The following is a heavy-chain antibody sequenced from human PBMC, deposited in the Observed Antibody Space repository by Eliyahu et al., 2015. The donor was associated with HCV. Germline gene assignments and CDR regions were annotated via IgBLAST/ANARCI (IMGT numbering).Heavy chain of an antibody. CDR1: XXSIXSSSYY. Sequence: QLQLQESGPGLVKPSETLSLTCTVSXXSIXSSSYYWGWIRQPPGKGLEWIGSIYXSGSTXYNPSLXSRVTISVDTXKSQFSLKLSSVTAADTAVYYCYRMVQGVIGVDVWGKGTTVTVSS. D-gene: IGHD3-10*01. J-gene: IGHJ6*04. V-gene: IGHV4-39*07. CDR3: YRMVQGVIGVDV. CDR2: IYXSGST.